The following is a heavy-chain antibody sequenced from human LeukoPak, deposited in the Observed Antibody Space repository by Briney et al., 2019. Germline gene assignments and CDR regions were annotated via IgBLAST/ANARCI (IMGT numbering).Heavy chain of an antibody. CDR2: ISGSGGST. CDR3: AKDREFAVPAAILDY. D-gene: IGHD2-2*02. V-gene: IGHV3-23*01. CDR1: GFTFSSYA. Sequence: GGTLRLSCAASGFTFSSYAMSWVRQAPGKGLEWVSAISGSGGSTYYADSVKGRFTISRDNSKNTLYLQMNSLRAEDTAVYYCAKDREFAVPAAILDYWGQGTLVTVSS. J-gene: IGHJ4*02.